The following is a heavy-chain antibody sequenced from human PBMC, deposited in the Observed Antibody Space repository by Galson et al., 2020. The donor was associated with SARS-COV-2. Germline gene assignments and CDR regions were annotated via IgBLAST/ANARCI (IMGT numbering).Heavy chain of an antibody. Sequence: NSGGSLRLSCAASGFTFSSYSMNWVRQAPGKGLEWVSSISSSSSYIYYADSVKGRFTISRDNAKNSLYLQMNSLRAEDTAVYYCARALYSSSWYWFDPWGQGTLVTVSS. D-gene: IGHD6-13*01. J-gene: IGHJ5*02. CDR2: ISSSSSYI. V-gene: IGHV3-21*01. CDR1: GFTFSSYS. CDR3: ARALYSSSWYWFDP.